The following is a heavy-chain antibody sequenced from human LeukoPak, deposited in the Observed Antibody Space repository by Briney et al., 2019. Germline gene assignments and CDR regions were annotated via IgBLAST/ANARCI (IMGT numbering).Heavy chain of an antibody. D-gene: IGHD3-3*01. CDR2: IYYGGST. V-gene: IGHV4-39*07. Sequence: SETLSLTCTVSGGSISGGIHYWAWIRQSPGKGLEWVGSIYYGGSTYYKPSLGSRVTISVDTSKNQVSLRLTSVTAADTAVYYCAGGNTMFEVAPLEDWGQGTLVTVSS. CDR1: GGSISGGIHY. CDR3: AGGNTMFEVAPLED. J-gene: IGHJ4*02.